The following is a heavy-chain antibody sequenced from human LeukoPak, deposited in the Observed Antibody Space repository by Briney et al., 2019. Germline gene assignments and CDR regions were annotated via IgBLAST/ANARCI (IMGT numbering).Heavy chain of an antibody. V-gene: IGHV4-39*07. CDR2: IDHSGST. D-gene: IGHD5-18*01. CDR1: GGSISSSSYY. Sequence: PSETLSLTCTVSGGSISSSSYYWGWIRQPPGKGLEWIGSIDHSGSTYYNPSLKSRVTISVDASKNQFSLKVASVTAADTAVYYCARDLADTAMITAYWGQGTLVTVSS. CDR3: ARDLADTAMITAY. J-gene: IGHJ4*02.